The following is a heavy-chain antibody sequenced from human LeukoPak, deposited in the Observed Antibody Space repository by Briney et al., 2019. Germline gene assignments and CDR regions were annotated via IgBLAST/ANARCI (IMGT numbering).Heavy chain of an antibody. D-gene: IGHD3-22*01. J-gene: IGHJ4*02. CDR3: ARGSTMIVVVPDY. CDR1: GGTFSSYA. V-gene: IGHV1-2*02. Sequence: GASVKVSCKASGGTFSSYAISWVRQAPGQGLEWMGWINPNSGGTNYAQKFQGRVTMTRDTSISTAYMELSRLRSDDTAVYYCARGSTMIVVVPDYWGQGTLVTVSS. CDR2: INPNSGGT.